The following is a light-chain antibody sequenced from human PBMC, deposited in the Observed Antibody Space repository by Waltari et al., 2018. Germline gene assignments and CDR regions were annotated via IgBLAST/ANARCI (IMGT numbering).Light chain of an antibody. Sequence: QSALTQPASVSGSPGQSITISCTGTSSDVGGYNYVSWYQQHPGKAPKLMIYDVSNLPSGVSHRFSGSKSGNTASLTISGLQAEDEADYYCSSYISSSTLELFGGGTSLTVL. CDR1: SSDVGGYNY. CDR2: DVS. V-gene: IGLV2-14*03. CDR3: SSYISSSTLEL. J-gene: IGLJ2*01.